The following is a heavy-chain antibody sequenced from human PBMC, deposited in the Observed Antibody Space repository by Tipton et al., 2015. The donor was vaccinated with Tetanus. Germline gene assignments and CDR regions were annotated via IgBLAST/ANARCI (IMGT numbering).Heavy chain of an antibody. CDR1: GGSVNSYY. CDR3: VRHSGWFNFYRGIDV. D-gene: IGHD6-19*01. CDR2: VYFSGHT. J-gene: IGHJ6*02. V-gene: IGHV4-59*08. Sequence: LRLSCTVSGGSVNSYYWSWIRQSPGRGLEWIGYVYFSGHTKYNPPHASRVTISVDTSSNLISLNLSSVTAADTAVYYCVRHSGWFNFYRGIDVWGQGTTVIVSS.